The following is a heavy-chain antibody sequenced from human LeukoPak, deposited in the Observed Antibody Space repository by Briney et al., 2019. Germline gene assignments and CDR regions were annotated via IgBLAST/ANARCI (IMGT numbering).Heavy chain of an antibody. CDR2: VNNDGSST. CDR3: ARSSYPYYFDY. J-gene: IGHJ4*02. Sequence: GSLRLPCGASGFSFSSYWMHWVRQAPGKGLMWVSRVNNDGSSTTYADSVEGRFTISRDNARNTLYLQMNSLRAEDTAVYYCARSSYPYYFDYWGQGTLVTVSS. V-gene: IGHV3-74*01. D-gene: IGHD6-19*01. CDR1: GFSFSSYW.